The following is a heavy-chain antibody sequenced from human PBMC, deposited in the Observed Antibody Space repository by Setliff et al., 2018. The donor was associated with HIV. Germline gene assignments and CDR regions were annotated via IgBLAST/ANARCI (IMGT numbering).Heavy chain of an antibody. CDR2: ISYRGEN. Sequence: KPSETMSLTCTVSGGSIYSRGFFWGWVRQPPGKGLEWIGSISYRGENHYNPSFMSRVAISADTSKNQYSLNLRSVTASDTAVYYCARDSGWWQIDYWGQGTLVTVS. CDR1: GGSIYSRGFF. J-gene: IGHJ4*02. D-gene: IGHD6-19*01. V-gene: IGHV4-39*02. CDR3: ARDSGWWQIDY.